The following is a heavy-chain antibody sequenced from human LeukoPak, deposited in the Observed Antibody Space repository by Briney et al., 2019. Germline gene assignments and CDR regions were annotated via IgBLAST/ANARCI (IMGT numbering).Heavy chain of an antibody. D-gene: IGHD3-10*01. V-gene: IGHV3-15*01. CDR1: GLTFSDAW. Sequence: PGGSLRLSCAASGLTFSDAWMSWVRQAPGKGLEWVGRIKNKRDGETTEYNTPVKGRFTISRDDSRDTLYLEMNRLNIEDTAVCYCLTDSGAWQPIWGRGTMVTVSS. J-gene: IGHJ3*02. CDR3: LTDSGAWQPI. CDR2: IKNKRDGETT.